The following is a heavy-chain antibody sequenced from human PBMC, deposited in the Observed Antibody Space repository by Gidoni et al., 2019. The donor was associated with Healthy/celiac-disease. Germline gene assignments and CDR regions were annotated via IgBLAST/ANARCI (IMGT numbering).Heavy chain of an antibody. Sequence: QVQLVQSGAEVKKPGSSVKVSCKASGGTFSSYAISWVRQAPGQGLEWMGGIIPIFGTANYAQKFQGRVTITADESTSTAYMELSSLRSEDTAVYYCARGSEDSSSPEGSYYYYMDVWGKGTTVTVSS. D-gene: IGHD6-6*01. CDR3: ARGSEDSSSPEGSYYYYMDV. CDR1: GGTFSSYA. J-gene: IGHJ6*03. CDR2: IIPIFGTA. V-gene: IGHV1-69*01.